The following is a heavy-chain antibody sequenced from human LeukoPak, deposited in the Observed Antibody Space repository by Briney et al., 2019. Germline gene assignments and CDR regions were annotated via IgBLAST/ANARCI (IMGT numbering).Heavy chain of an antibody. CDR2: ISSSSSYI. D-gene: IGHD1-26*01. Sequence: GGSLRLSCAASGITFSSYSMNWVRQAPGKGLEWVSSISSSSSYIYYADSVKGRFTISRDKAKNSLYLQMNSLRAEDTAVYYCARDKQVVVGATTAYDYWGQGTLVTVSS. CDR3: ARDKQVVVGATTAYDY. J-gene: IGHJ4*02. CDR1: GITFSSYS. V-gene: IGHV3-21*01.